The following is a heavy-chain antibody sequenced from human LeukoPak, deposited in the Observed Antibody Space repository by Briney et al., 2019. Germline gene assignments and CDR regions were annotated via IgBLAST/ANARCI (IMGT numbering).Heavy chain of an antibody. CDR1: GGTFSSYA. CDR3: ARLGRAKSPSSSWYWDY. D-gene: IGHD6-13*01. Sequence: GASVKVSCKASGGTFSSYAISWVRQAPGQGLEWMGGIIPIFGTANYAQKFQGRVTITADESTSTAYMELSSLRSEDTAVYYCARLGRAKSPSSSWYWDYWGQGTLVTVSS. CDR2: IIPIFGTA. J-gene: IGHJ4*02. V-gene: IGHV1-69*13.